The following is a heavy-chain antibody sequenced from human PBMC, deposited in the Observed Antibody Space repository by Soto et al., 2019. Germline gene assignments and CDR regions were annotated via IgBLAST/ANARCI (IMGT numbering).Heavy chain of an antibody. CDR2: ISYDGSKK. V-gene: IGHV3-30*18. CDR3: AKAIENYSTGYYKPFYYFGVDV. J-gene: IGHJ6*02. Sequence: QVHLVESGGGVVQPGRTLRLSCAASGFTFGSYGMHWVRQAPGKGLEWVAGISYDGSKKYYGESVKGRFTISSDNSKNTLYLQMNRLRVEDTAVYYCAKAIENYSTGYYKPFYYFGVDVWGQGTTVTVSS. CDR1: GFTFGSYG. D-gene: IGHD3-22*01.